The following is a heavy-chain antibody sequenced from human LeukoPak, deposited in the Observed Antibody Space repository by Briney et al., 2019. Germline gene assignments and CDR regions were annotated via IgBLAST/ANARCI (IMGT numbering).Heavy chain of an antibody. CDR1: GGSISSSSYY. J-gene: IGHJ4*02. Sequence: NASETLSLTCTVSGGSISSSSYYWGWIRQPPGKGLEWIGSIYYSGSTYYNPSLESRVTISVDTSMNQFSLKLSSVTAADTAVYYCARYSSSWYSFDYWGQGTLVTVSS. D-gene: IGHD6-13*01. V-gene: IGHV4-39*01. CDR3: ARYSSSWYSFDY. CDR2: IYYSGST.